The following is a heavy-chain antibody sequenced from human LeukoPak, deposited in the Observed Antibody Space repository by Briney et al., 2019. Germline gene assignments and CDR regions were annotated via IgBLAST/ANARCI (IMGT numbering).Heavy chain of an antibody. CDR1: GGTFSIYA. D-gene: IGHD1-26*01. CDR2: IIPIFGTA. V-gene: IGHV1-69*13. CDR3: ASGAHSGSYYYFDY. Sequence: SVKVSCKASGGTFSIYAISWVRQAPGQGLEWMGGIIPIFGTANYAQKFQGRVTITADESTSTAYMELSSLRSEDTAVYYCASGAHSGSYYYFDYWGQGTLVTVSS. J-gene: IGHJ4*02.